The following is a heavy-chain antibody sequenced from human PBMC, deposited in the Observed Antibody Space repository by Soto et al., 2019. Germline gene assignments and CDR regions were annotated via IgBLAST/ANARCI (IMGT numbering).Heavy chain of an antibody. Sequence: QLQLQESGPGLVKPSETLSLTCTVSGGSISSSSYYWGWIRQPPGKGLEWIGSIYYSGSTYYNPSLKSRVTISVDTSKNQFSLKLSSVTAADTAVYYCARLRLYSSGGNHRGQGTLVTVSS. CDR3: ARLRLYSSGGNH. V-gene: IGHV4-39*01. CDR2: IYYSGST. J-gene: IGHJ4*02. D-gene: IGHD6-19*01. CDR1: GGSISSSSYY.